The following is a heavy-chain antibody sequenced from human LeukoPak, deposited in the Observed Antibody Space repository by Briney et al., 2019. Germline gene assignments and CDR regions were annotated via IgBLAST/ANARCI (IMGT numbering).Heavy chain of an antibody. CDR2: INPNSGGT. CDR3: ARGGYSYGVDY. J-gene: IGHJ4*02. D-gene: IGHD5-18*01. Sequence: ASVKVSCKASGYSFTTYGMNWVPQAPGQGLEWMGWINPNSGGTNYVQKFQGRVTMTRDTSITTAYMELSRLTSDDTAVYYCARGGYSYGVDYWGQGTLVTVSS. V-gene: IGHV1-2*02. CDR1: GYSFTTYG.